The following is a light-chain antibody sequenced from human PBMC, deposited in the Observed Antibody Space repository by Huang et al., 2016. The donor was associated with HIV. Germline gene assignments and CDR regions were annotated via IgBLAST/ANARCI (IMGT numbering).Light chain of an antibody. J-gene: IGKJ1*01. V-gene: IGKV1-5*03. CDR2: KIS. Sequence: DIQLTQSPSTLSASVGDRLTTTCRASQNISSWLAWYQQKPGKAPKLLIYKISSLESGVPSRFSGSGSGTKFSLTSHSLQPDDIGTYYCQYGETFGQGSKVEVK. CDR3: QYGET. CDR1: QNISSW.